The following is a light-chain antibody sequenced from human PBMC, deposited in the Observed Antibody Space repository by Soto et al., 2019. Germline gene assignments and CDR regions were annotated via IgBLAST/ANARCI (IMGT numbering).Light chain of an antibody. CDR3: RSYTTSLTHV. CDR1: SSDVGAYNY. CDR2: EVS. J-gene: IGLJ1*01. V-gene: IGLV2-14*01. Sequence: QSALTQPASVSGSPGQSITISCNGTSSDVGAYNYVSWYQQHPGKAPKLMIYEVSNRPSGVSNRFSGSKSGNTASLTISGLQSEDEADYHCRSYTTSLTHVFGTGTKVTVL.